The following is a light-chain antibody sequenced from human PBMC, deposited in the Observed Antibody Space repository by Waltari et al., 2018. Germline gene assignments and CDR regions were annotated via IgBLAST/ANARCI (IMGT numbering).Light chain of an antibody. CDR3: QQRSNWPPWT. V-gene: IGKV3-11*01. Sequence: EIVLTQSLATLSLSPGERATLSCRASQSVSSYLAWYQQKPGQAPRLLIYDASNRATGIPARFSGSGSGTDFTLTISSLEPEDFAVYYCQQRSNWPPWTFGQGTKVEI. CDR1: QSVSSY. CDR2: DAS. J-gene: IGKJ1*01.